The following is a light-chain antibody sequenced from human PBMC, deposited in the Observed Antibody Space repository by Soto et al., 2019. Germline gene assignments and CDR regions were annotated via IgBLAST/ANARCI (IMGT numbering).Light chain of an antibody. CDR1: QSISSW. CDR3: QQYNSYSSIT. Sequence: DIQMTQSPSTLSASVGYRVTITCRSSQSISSWLAWYQQKPGKAPKLLIYDASSLESGVPSRFSGSGSGTEFTLTISSLQPDDFATYYCQQYNSYSSITFGQGTKVDIK. J-gene: IGKJ1*01. CDR2: DAS. V-gene: IGKV1-5*01.